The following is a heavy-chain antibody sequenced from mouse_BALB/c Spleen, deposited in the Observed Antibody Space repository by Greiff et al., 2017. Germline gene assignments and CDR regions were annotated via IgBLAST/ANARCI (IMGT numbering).Heavy chain of an antibody. CDR2: IWSGGST. V-gene: IGHV2-2*02. J-gene: IGHJ1*01. D-gene: IGHD1-1*02. CDR1: GFSLTSYG. CDR3: ASYGGYFDV. Sequence: VKLMESGPGLVQPSQSLSITCTVSGFSLTSYGVHWVRQSPGKGLEWLGVIWSGGSTDYNAAFISRLSISKDNSKSQVFFKMNSLQANDTAIYYCASYGGYFDVWGAGTTVTVSS.